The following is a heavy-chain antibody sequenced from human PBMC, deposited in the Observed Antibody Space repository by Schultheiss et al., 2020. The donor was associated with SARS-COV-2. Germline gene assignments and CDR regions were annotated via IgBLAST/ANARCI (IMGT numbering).Heavy chain of an antibody. V-gene: IGHV4-34*01. CDR2: INHSGST. CDR3: ARDNGDGGFDP. CDR1: GGSFSGYY. D-gene: IGHD4-17*01. J-gene: IGHJ5*02. Sequence: SETLSLTCAVYGGSFSGYYWSWIRQPPGKGLEWIGEINHSGSTYYNPSLKSRVTISVDRSKNQFSLKLSSVTAADTAVYYCARDNGDGGFDPWGQGTLVTVSS.